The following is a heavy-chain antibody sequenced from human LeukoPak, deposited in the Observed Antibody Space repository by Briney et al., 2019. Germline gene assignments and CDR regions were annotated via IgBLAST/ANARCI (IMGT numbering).Heavy chain of an antibody. D-gene: IGHD5-24*01. CDR1: GGTFSSYA. CDR2: IIPILGIA. Sequence: ASVKVSCKASGGTFSSYAISWVRQAPGQGLEWMGRIIPILGIANYAQKFQGRVTITADKSTSTAYMELSSLRSEDTAVYYCARQDGGSRMRHVDYWGQGTLVTVSS. CDR3: ARQDGGSRMRHVDY. J-gene: IGHJ4*02. V-gene: IGHV1-69*04.